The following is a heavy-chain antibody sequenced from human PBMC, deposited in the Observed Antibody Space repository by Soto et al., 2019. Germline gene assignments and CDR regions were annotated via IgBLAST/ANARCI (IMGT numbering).Heavy chain of an antibody. V-gene: IGHV4-39*01. CDR1: GDSITSNSYF. J-gene: IGHJ6*02. D-gene: IGHD6-19*01. Sequence: PSETLSLTCTVSGDSITSNSYFWAWIRQPPGKGLEWIGSIYYSGTTYYNPSLKSRVTISVDRSKNQFSLKLSSVTAADTAVYYCARLSSGGLKNKVTYYYGMDVWGQGTTVTVS. CDR2: IYYSGTT. CDR3: ARLSSGGLKNKVTYYYGMDV.